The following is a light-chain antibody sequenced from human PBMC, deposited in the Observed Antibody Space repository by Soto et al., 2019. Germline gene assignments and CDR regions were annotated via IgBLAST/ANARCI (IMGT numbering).Light chain of an antibody. CDR2: HSS. J-gene: IGKJ1*01. V-gene: IGKV3-15*01. CDR3: QQYYNWRPR. CDR1: QSISSS. Sequence: EVVMTQSPATLSVSPGDTATLSCMASQSISSSLAWYQQKPGQPPRLLIYHSSTRATGVPARFSGSWSGTEFTLTISRLQSEDFAVYYCQQYYNWRPRFGQGTKVDIK.